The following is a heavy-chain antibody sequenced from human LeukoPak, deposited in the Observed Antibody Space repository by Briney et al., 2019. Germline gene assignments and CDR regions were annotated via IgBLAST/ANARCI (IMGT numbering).Heavy chain of an antibody. Sequence: GGSLRLSCAASGFTFSSYSMNWVRQAPGKGLEWVSYISSSSSTIYYADSVKGRFTISRDNAKNSLYLQMNSLRAEDTAVYYCARDEYGDYLGSSFFGYWGQGTLVTVSS. V-gene: IGHV3-48*01. CDR3: ARDEYGDYLGSSFFGY. J-gene: IGHJ4*02. CDR1: GFTFSSYS. D-gene: IGHD4-17*01. CDR2: ISSSSSTI.